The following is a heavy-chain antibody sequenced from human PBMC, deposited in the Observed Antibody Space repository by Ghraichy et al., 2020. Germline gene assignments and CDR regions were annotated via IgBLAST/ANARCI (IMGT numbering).Heavy chain of an antibody. V-gene: IGHV6-1*01. CDR2: TYYRSKWYN. CDR3: ARRQRTRIDY. J-gene: IGHJ4*02. CDR1: GDTVSSNSAA. Sequence: SQTLSLTCAISGDTVSSNSAAWNWIRQSPSGGLEWLGRTYYRSKWYNDYALSVKSRITINPDTSKNQFSLQLNSMTPEDTVVYYCARRQRTRIDYWGQGTLVTVSS.